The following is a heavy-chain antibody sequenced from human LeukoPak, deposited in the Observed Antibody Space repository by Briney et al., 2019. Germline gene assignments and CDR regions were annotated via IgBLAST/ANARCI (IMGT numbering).Heavy chain of an antibody. CDR2: INPNSGGT. J-gene: IGHJ4*02. CDR1: GYTFTGYY. D-gene: IGHD4-17*01. CDR3: AVGVVYGDYPYDY. V-gene: IGHV1-2*02. Sequence: ASVTVSYKASGYTFTGYYMHWVRQAPGQGLEWMGWINPNSGGTNYAQKFQGRVTMTRDTPISTAYMELSRLRSDDTAVYYCAVGVVYGDYPYDYWGQGTLVTVSS.